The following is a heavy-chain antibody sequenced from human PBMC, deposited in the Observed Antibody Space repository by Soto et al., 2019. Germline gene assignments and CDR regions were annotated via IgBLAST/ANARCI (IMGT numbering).Heavy chain of an antibody. CDR2: IYYSGNT. CDR1: GASINGGGYY. CDR3: ARDPSYGDYSYYGMDV. J-gene: IGHJ6*02. D-gene: IGHD4-17*01. V-gene: IGHV4-31*03. Sequence: QVQLQESGPGLVKPSQTLSLTCTVSGASINGGGYYWSWIRQHPGKGLEWIGSIYYSGNTYYSPSLKSRVTISVATSKNPFSLGLTSVTAADTAVYYCARDPSYGDYSYYGMDVWGQGTTVTVSS.